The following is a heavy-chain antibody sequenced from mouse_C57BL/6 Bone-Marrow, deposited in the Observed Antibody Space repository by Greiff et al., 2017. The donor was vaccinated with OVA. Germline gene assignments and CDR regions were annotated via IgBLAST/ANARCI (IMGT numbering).Heavy chain of an antibody. CDR2: IDPETGGT. CDR1: GYTFTDYE. V-gene: IGHV1-15*01. J-gene: IGHJ3*01. Sequence: QVQLKQSGAELVRPGASVTLSCKASGYTFTDYEMHWVKQTPVHGLEWIGAIDPETGGTAYNQKFKGKAILTADKSSSTPYMELRSLTSEDSAVYYCTRGPWFAYWGQGTLVTVSA. CDR3: TRGPWFAY.